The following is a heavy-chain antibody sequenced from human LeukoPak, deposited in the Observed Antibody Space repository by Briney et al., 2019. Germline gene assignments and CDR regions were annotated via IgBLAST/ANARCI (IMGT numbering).Heavy chain of an antibody. J-gene: IGHJ4*02. CDR1: GFTFSTYA. Sequence: GGSLRLSCAASGFTFSTYAMSWVRQAPGQGLEWVSSINGDGGSTYYAESVKGRFTVSRDNSKNTLYLQMDSQRAEDTAVYYCAKRPDCSTTNCFRFEYWGQGTLVTVSS. V-gene: IGHV3-23*01. CDR3: AKRPDCSTTNCFRFEY. D-gene: IGHD2-2*01. CDR2: INGDGGST.